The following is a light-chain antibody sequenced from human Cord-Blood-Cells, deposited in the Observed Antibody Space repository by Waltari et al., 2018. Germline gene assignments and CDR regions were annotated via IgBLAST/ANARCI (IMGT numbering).Light chain of an antibody. CDR3: SSYTSSSTRV. CDR1: SSDVGGYNY. CDR2: DVS. V-gene: IGLV2-14*01. J-gene: IGLJ3*02. Sequence: QSALTQPASVSGSPGQAITISCHGTSSDVGGYNYVPWYQQHPGKAPKLMIYDVSNRPSGVSNRFSGSKSGNTASLTISGLQAEDEADYYCSSYTSSSTRVFGGGTKLTVL.